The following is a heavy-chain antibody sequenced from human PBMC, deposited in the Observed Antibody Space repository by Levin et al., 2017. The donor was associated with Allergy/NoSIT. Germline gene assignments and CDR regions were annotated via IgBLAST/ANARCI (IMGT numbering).Heavy chain of an antibody. V-gene: IGHV3-30*04. Sequence: GGSLRLSCAASGFTFSSYAMHWVRQAPGKGLEWVAVISYDGSNKYYADSVKGRFTISRDNSKNTLYLQMNSLRAEDTAVYYCVEASLYWGQGTLVTVSS. D-gene: IGHD1-1*01. CDR2: ISYDGSNK. J-gene: IGHJ4*02. CDR3: VEASLY. CDR1: GFTFSSYA.